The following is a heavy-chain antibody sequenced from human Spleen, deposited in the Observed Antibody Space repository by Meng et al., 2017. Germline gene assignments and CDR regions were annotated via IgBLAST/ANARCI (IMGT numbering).Heavy chain of an antibody. V-gene: IGHV4-34*01. J-gene: IGHJ4*02. D-gene: IGHD6-6*01. Sequence: QVRLQEWGAGLLTPSETLPLTCAVYGGSFSGYYWSWIRQPPGKGLEWIGEINHSGGTNYNPSLKSRVTISVDMSKNQFSLKLSSVTAADTAVYYCARGLLLAALRNWGQGTLVTVSS. CDR3: ARGLLLAALRN. CDR1: GGSFSGYY. CDR2: INHSGGT.